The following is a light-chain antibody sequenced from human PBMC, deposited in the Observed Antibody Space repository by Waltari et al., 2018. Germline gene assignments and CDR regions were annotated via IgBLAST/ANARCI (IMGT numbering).Light chain of an antibody. CDR1: QSVSST. CDR3: QQYNNWPLT. CDR2: GAS. J-gene: IGKJ4*01. V-gene: IGKV3-15*01. Sequence: EIVMTQSPATLSVSPGERATLSCRASQSVSSTLAWYQQKPGQAPRLLIYGASTRATGVPASFSGRGSGTEFTLTIGSLQSEDFAVYYCQQYNNWPLTFGGGTKVEIK.